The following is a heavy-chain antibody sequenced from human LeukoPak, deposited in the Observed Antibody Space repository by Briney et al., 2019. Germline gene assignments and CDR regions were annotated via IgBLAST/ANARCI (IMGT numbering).Heavy chain of an antibody. D-gene: IGHD6-6*01. Sequence: SETLSLTCSVSGGSISSYYWSWIRQPPGKGLEWIGYIYYSGSTNYSPSLKSRVTISVDTSKNQFSLKLSSVTAADTAVYYCARGVYSSSIYYAMDVWGQGTTVTVSS. CDR3: ARGVYSSSIYYAMDV. CDR2: IYYSGST. CDR1: GGSISSYY. J-gene: IGHJ6*02. V-gene: IGHV4-59*01.